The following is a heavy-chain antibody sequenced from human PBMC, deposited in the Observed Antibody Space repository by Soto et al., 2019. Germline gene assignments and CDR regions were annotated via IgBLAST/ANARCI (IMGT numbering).Heavy chain of an antibody. Sequence: QVQLVQSGAEVKKPGASVKVSCKASGYTFTSYGISWVRQAPGQGLEWMGWINAYNGNTNYAQKLQGRVTMTTNTSTRTAYIELRSMRSDDTAVYYCARVLPPFDPWGQGTLVTVSS. CDR2: INAYNGNT. V-gene: IGHV1-18*01. CDR1: GYTFTSYG. CDR3: ARVLPPFDP. J-gene: IGHJ5*02.